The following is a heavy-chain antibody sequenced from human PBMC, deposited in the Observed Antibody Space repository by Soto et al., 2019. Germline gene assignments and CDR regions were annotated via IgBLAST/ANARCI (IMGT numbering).Heavy chain of an antibody. V-gene: IGHV1-69*13. CDR1: GGTFSSYA. CDR3: ARDPGPGVTIFGVVGMDV. Sequence: SVKVSCKASGGTFSSYAISWVRQAPGQGLEWMGGIIPIFGTANYAQKFQGRVTITADESTSTAYMELSSLRSEDTAVYYCARDPGPGVTIFGVVGMDVWGQGTTVT. CDR2: IIPIFGTA. J-gene: IGHJ6*02. D-gene: IGHD3-3*01.